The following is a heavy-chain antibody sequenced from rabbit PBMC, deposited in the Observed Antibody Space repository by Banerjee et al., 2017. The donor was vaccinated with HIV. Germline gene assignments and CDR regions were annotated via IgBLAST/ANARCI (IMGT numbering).Heavy chain of an antibody. D-gene: IGHD4-1*01. CDR2: IYAGGPGST. Sequence: QSLEESGGDLVKPGASLTLTCIVSGFSFSNSGYMCWVRQAPGKGLEWIACIYAGGPGSTYYANWAKGRFTISKTSSTTVTLQMTSLTAADTATYFCARDDDGWPHDFTLWGPGTLVTVS. CDR3: ARDDDGWPHDFTL. V-gene: IGHV1S40*01. CDR1: GFSFSNSGY. J-gene: IGHJ4*01.